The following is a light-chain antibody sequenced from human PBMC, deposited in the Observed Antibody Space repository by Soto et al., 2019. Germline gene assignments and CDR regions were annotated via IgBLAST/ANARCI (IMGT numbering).Light chain of an antibody. CDR2: EVS. Sequence: QSALTQRPSASGSPGQSVTISCTGTSSDVGGYNSVSWYQHHPGKAPKLMIYEVSKRPSGVPDRFSGSKSANTASLTVSWLQAEDEADYYCSSYAGSNNYVFGTGTKVTVL. CDR1: SSDVGGYNS. V-gene: IGLV2-8*01. CDR3: SSYAGSNNYV. J-gene: IGLJ1*01.